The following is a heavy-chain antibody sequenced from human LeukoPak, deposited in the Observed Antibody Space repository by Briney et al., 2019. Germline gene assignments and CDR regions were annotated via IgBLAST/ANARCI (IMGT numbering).Heavy chain of an antibody. CDR3: ARDHGSNSAFDI. D-gene: IGHD1-14*01. CDR1: GFTFNSYP. J-gene: IGHJ3*02. Sequence: GGSLRLSCEASGFTFNSYPMHWVRQAPGKGLEWVAVVAYDGTDKHHADSVKGRFTISRDNSKNTVFMQMSGLRAEDTAVYYCARDHGSNSAFDIWGRGTMVTVSA. CDR2: VAYDGTDK. V-gene: IGHV3-30*04.